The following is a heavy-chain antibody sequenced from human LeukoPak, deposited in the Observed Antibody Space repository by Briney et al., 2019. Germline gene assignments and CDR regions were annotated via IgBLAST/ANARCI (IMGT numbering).Heavy chain of an antibody. CDR3: ARGEMATIRGPFDY. Sequence: ASVKVSCKASGGTFSSYAISWVRQAPGQGLEWMGGIIPIFGTANYAQKFQGRVTITADESTSTAYMELSSLRPEDTAMYYCARGEMATIRGPFDYWGQGTLVTVSS. CDR2: IIPIFGTA. V-gene: IGHV1-69*01. D-gene: IGHD5-24*01. CDR1: GGTFSSYA. J-gene: IGHJ4*02.